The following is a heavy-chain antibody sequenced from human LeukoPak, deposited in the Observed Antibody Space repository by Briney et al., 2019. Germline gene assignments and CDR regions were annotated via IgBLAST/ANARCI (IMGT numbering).Heavy chain of an antibody. CDR1: GITLSNYG. Sequence: PGGSLRLSCAVSGITLSNYGMSWVRQAPGKGLEWVAGISDGGGSTKYADSVKGRFTISRDNPKNTLFLQMNSLIVEDTAVYFCAKRGVVIRVVLVGFHKEAYYFESWGQGALVTVSS. CDR2: ISDGGGST. J-gene: IGHJ4*02. CDR3: AKRGVVIRVVLVGFHKEAYYFES. D-gene: IGHD3/OR15-3a*01. V-gene: IGHV3-23*01.